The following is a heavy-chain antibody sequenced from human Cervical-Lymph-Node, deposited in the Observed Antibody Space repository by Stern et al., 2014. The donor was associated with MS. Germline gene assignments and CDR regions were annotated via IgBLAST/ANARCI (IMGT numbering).Heavy chain of an antibody. V-gene: IGHV3-7*01. CDR2: IRQDGYDK. Sequence: DQLVQSGGGLVQPGGSLRLSCVASGFSFGTSWMSWVRQPPGRGLEWVANIRQDGYDKFYVDSVKGRFPISRDNARNSLYLQMNSLTVADTAVYYCARDRRAFLDYWGQGTHVAVSS. CDR3: ARDRRAFLDY. CDR1: GFSFGTSW. J-gene: IGHJ4*02. D-gene: IGHD2/OR15-2a*01.